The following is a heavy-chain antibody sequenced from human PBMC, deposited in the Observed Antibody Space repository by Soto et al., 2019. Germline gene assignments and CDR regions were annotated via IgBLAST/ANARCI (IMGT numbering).Heavy chain of an antibody. CDR2: IIPVFGTV. Sequence: QVRLVQSGAEVKKPGSSVKVSCTASGGTFSNYAITWLRLAPGQGLEWLGGIIPVFGTVNYAQKFQDRVTITADESTSTAYMELNRLRSEDTAVYYCARDNPYTNSFGNWFDPWGQGTLVIVS. D-gene: IGHD6-13*01. CDR1: GGTFSNYA. V-gene: IGHV1-69*01. CDR3: ARDNPYTNSFGNWFDP. J-gene: IGHJ5*02.